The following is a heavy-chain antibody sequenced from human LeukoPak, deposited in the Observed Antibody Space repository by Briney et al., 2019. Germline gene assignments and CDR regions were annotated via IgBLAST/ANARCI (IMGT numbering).Heavy chain of an antibody. CDR2: IYYSGST. Sequence: SETLSLTCTVSGGSISSYYWSWIRQPPGKGLEWIGYIYYSGSTNYNPSLKSRVTISVDTSKNQFSLKLSSVTAADTAVYYCARSYYYGSGSFDYWGQGTLVSVSS. D-gene: IGHD3-10*01. CDR3: ARSYYYGSGSFDY. CDR1: GGSISSYY. J-gene: IGHJ4*02. V-gene: IGHV4-59*01.